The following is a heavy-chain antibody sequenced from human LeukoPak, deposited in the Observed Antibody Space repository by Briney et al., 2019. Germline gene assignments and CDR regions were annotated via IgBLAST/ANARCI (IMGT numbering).Heavy chain of an antibody. CDR1: EFSVGSNY. CDR3: ARGPSGYQNS. CDR2: IYSGGST. V-gene: IGHV3-66*01. J-gene: IGHJ4*02. D-gene: IGHD5-12*01. Sequence: GGSLRLSCAASEFSVGSNYMTWVRQAPGKGLEWVSLIYSGGSTYYADSVKGRFTISRDNSKNTLYLQMNRLRDENTAVYYVARGPSGYQNSGGQGTLVTVSS.